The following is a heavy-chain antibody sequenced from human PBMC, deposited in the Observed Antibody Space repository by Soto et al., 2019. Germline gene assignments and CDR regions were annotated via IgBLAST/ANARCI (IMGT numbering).Heavy chain of an antibody. V-gene: IGHV3-21*01. D-gene: IGHD6-6*01. CDR2: ISSSSSYI. J-gene: IGHJ4*02. Sequence: EVQLVESGGGLVKPGASLRLSCAASGFTLSSYSMNWVRQAPGKGLEWVSSISSSSSYIYYADSVKGRFTISRDNAKNSLYLQMNSLRAEDTAVYYCASHWGSSSSRDYWGQGTLVTVSS. CDR3: ASHWGSSSSRDY. CDR1: GFTLSSYS.